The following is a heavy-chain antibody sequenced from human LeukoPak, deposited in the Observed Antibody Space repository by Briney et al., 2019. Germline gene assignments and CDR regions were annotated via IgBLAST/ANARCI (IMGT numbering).Heavy chain of an antibody. J-gene: IGHJ4*02. V-gene: IGHV3-53*04. CDR1: GFTVSSNH. Sequence: GGSLRLSCAASGFTVSSNHMSWVRQAPGKGLEWVSVIYSGGSTYYADSVKGRFTISRHNSKNTLYLQMNSLRAEDTAVYYCARGRGSGWYAFDYWGQGTLVTVSS. CDR3: ARGRGSGWYAFDY. D-gene: IGHD6-19*01. CDR2: IYSGGST.